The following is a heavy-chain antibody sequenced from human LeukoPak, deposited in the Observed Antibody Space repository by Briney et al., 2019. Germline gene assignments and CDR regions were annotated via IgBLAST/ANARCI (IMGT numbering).Heavy chain of an antibody. J-gene: IGHJ4*02. CDR1: GFTFSSYS. V-gene: IGHV3-48*02. CDR3: ARDLVAAAGKMY. D-gene: IGHD6-13*01. Sequence: GGSLRLSCAASGFTFSSYSMNWVRQAPGKGLEWVSYISSSSTIYYADSVKGRFTISRDNAKNSLYLQMNSLRDEDTAVYYCARDLVAAAGKMYWGQGTLVTVSS. CDR2: ISSSSTI.